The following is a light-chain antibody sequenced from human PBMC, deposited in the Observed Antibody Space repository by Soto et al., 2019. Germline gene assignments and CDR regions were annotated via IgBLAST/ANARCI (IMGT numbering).Light chain of an antibody. V-gene: IGKV1-5*01. CDR3: QQYNSYRT. J-gene: IGKJ1*01. CDR2: HAS. CDR1: QSISGW. Sequence: DIQMTQSPPTLSASVGDRVTITCRASQSISGWLAWYQQKPGKAPKVMIYHASTLESGVPSRFSGSGSGTEFTLPLSGLQPDDSATYYCQQYNSYRTFGQGTKVEIK.